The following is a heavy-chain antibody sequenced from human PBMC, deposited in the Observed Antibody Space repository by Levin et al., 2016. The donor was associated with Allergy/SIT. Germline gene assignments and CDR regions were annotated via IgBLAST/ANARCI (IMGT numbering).Heavy chain of an antibody. CDR2: ISKRGEKT. D-gene: IGHD1-20*01. CDR1: DFMFRDYY. Sequence: GGSLRLSCAARDFMFRDYYMSWVRRAPGRGLEWVAYISKRGEKTYHADSVKGRFTVSRDNALNSLYLQMNSLRADDTAVYYCARGLLDITYGMDVWAQGTTVIVS. J-gene: IGHJ6*02. V-gene: IGHV3-11*01. CDR3: ARGLLDITYGMDV.